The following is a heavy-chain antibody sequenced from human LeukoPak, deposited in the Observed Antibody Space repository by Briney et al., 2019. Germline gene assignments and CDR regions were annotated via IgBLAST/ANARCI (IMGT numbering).Heavy chain of an antibody. Sequence: SETLSLTCTISDASISSYYWSWIRQPPGKGLEWIGYIYYSGITNYNPSLKSRVTISVDTSKNQFSLKLSSVTAADTAVYYCAREDCGGDCPTFDIWGPGTMVTVSS. J-gene: IGHJ3*02. V-gene: IGHV4-59*01. CDR3: AREDCGGDCPTFDI. D-gene: IGHD2-21*02. CDR1: DASISSYY. CDR2: IYYSGIT.